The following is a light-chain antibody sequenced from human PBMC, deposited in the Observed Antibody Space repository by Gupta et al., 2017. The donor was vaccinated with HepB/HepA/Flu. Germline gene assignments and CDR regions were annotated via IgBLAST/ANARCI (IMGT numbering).Light chain of an antibody. Sequence: DIQMTQSPSTLSASVGDRVTITCRASQSISSWLAWYQQKPGKAPKLLIYKASSLESGVPSRFSGSRSGTEFTLTISGLQPDDLATYYCQQYNSYRLTFGGGTKVEIK. V-gene: IGKV1-5*03. CDR3: QQYNSYRLT. CDR1: QSISSW. CDR2: KAS. J-gene: IGKJ4*01.